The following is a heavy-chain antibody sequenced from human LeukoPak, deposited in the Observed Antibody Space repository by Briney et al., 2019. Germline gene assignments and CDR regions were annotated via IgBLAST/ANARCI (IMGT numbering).Heavy chain of an antibody. CDR2: ISPRSDAI. Sequence: PGGSLRLSCAASGFTFSTYSMTWVRQAPGKGLEWVSYISPRSDAIYYADSVKGRFTISRDNAKNSLYLQMNSLRDEDTAVYYCATDYSYGYFDWGQGTLVTVSS. CDR1: GFTFSTYS. D-gene: IGHD5-18*01. V-gene: IGHV3-48*02. J-gene: IGHJ4*02. CDR3: ATDYSYGYFD.